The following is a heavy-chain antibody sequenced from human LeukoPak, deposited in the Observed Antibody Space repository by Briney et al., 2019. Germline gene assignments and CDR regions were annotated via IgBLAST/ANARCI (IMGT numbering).Heavy chain of an antibody. Sequence: ASVKVSCKASGYTFTSYGISWVRQAPGQGLEWMGWITAYNGNTNYAQKLQGRVTMTTDTSTSTAYMELRSLRSDDTAVYYCARNLPYYYGSGSYPPFDYWGQGTLVTVSS. CDR3: ARNLPYYYGSGSYPPFDY. D-gene: IGHD3-10*01. CDR2: ITAYNGNT. V-gene: IGHV1-18*01. J-gene: IGHJ4*02. CDR1: GYTFTSYG.